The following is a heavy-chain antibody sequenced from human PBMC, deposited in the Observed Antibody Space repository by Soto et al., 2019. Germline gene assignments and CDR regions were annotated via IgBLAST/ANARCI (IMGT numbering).Heavy chain of an antibody. V-gene: IGHV3-23*01. D-gene: IGHD3-22*01. J-gene: IGHJ6*02. Sequence: PGGSLRLSSEASGFTFTNYAMSWVRQAPGKGLEWVSTIRVSDGSEKYADFVEGRFTISRDTSKNTLSLQMNSLRAEDTAVYYCAGYYIRLNSLNSNYYSFGMDVWGQGTTVTV. CDR3: AGYYIRLNSLNSNYYSFGMDV. CDR1: GFTFTNYA. CDR2: IRVSDGSE.